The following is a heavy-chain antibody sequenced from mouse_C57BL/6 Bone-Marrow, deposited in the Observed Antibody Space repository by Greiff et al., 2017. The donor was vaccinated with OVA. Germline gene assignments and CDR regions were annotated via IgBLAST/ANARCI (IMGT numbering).Heavy chain of an antibody. CDR2: IWSGGST. CDR1: GFSLTSYG. J-gene: IGHJ3*01. D-gene: IGHD1-1*01. Sequence: VQLQQSGPGLVQPSQSLSITCTVSGFSLTSYGVHWVRQSPGKGLEWLGVIWSGGSTDYNAAFISRLSISKDNSKCQVFFKMNSLQADDTAIYYCARNRYYGSSSAWFAYWGQGTLVTVSA. CDR3: ARNRYYGSSSAWFAY. V-gene: IGHV2-2*01.